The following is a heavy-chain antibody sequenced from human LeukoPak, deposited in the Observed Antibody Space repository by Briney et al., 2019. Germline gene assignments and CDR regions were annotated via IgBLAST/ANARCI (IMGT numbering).Heavy chain of an antibody. V-gene: IGHV4-4*07. CDR2: IYTSGST. D-gene: IGHD3-3*01. CDR1: GGSISSYY. CDR3: ARGPGRIFGVVTDIIYYYYYYRDV. J-gene: IGHJ6*03. Sequence: SETLSLTCTVSGGSISSYYWSWIRQPAGKGLEWIGRIYTSGSTNYNPSLKSRVTMSVDTSKNQFSLKLSSVTAADTAVYYCARGPGRIFGVVTDIIYYYYYYRDVWGKGTTVTVSS.